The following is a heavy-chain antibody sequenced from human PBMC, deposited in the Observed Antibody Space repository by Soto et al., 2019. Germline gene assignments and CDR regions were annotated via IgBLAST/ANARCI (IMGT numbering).Heavy chain of an antibody. J-gene: IGHJ4*02. CDR2: ISSSSSTI. D-gene: IGHD2-2*01. V-gene: IGHV3-48*02. Sequence: GGSLRLSCAASGFTFSSYSMNWVRQAPGKGLEWVSYISSSSSTIYYADSVKGRFTISRDNAKNSLYLQMNSLRDEDTAVYYCARDCSSTSCYFSSLDYFDYWGQGTLVTVSS. CDR1: GFTFSSYS. CDR3: ARDCSSTSCYFSSLDYFDY.